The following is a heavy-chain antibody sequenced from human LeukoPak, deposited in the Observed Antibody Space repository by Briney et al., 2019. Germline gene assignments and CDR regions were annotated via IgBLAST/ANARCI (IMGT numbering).Heavy chain of an antibody. CDR3: ATEGVRFLEWSSIDY. CDR1: GGTFSSYA. D-gene: IGHD3-3*01. J-gene: IGHJ4*02. Sequence: ASVKVSCKASGGTFSSYAISWVRQAPGQGLEWMGGIIPIFGTANYAQKFQGRVTITTDESTSTAYMELSSLRSEDTAVYYCATEGVRFLEWSSIDYWGQGTLVTVSS. CDR2: IIPIFGTA. V-gene: IGHV1-69*05.